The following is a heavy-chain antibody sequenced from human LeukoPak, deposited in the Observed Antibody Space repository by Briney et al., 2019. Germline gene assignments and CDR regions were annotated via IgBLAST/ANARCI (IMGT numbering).Heavy chain of an antibody. V-gene: IGHV4-59*01. J-gene: IGHJ4*02. CDR3: ARHTTSGWYQVVY. CDR2: ISYSGST. Sequence: SETLSLTCTVSGGSISNYYWSWVRQPPGKGLEWIGYISYSGSTNHNPSLKSRVTISVDTSKNQFSLRLSSVTAADTAVYYCARHTTSGWYQVVYWGQGTLVTVSS. CDR1: GGSISNYY. D-gene: IGHD6-19*01.